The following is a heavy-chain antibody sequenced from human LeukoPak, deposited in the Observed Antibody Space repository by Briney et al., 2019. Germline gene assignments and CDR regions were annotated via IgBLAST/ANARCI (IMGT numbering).Heavy chain of an antibody. CDR3: AREDIVAMPAYYFDY. CDR1: GGTFSSDA. D-gene: IGHD5-12*01. Sequence: SVTVSCKASGGTFSSDAISWVRQAPGQGLEWMGGIIPILGIANYAQKFQGRVTITADKSTSTAYLELSSLRSEDTAVYYCAREDIVAMPAYYFDYWGQGTLVTVSS. V-gene: IGHV1-69*10. J-gene: IGHJ4*02. CDR2: IIPILGIA.